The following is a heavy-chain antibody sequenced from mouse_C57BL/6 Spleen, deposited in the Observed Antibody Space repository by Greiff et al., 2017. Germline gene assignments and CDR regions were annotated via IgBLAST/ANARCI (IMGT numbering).Heavy chain of an antibody. CDR2: INPSSGYT. V-gene: IGHV1-4*01. D-gene: IGHD1-1*01. Sequence: VQLQQSGAELARPGASVKMSCKASGYTFTGYTMHWVKQRPGQGLEWIGDINPSSGYTKYNQKFKDKATLTADKSSSTAYMQLSSLTSEDSAVYYCAGDNYGSSWEFGYWGQATLVTVAA. CDR3: AGDNYGSSWEFGY. CDR1: GYTFTGYT. J-gene: IGHJ3*01.